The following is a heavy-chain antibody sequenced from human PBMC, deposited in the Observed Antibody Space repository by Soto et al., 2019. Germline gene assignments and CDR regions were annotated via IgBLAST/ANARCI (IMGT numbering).Heavy chain of an antibody. D-gene: IGHD6-6*01. CDR3: ARVGTKRIAARPDY. CDR1: GYTFTSYG. J-gene: IGHJ4*02. CDR2: ISAYSGNT. V-gene: IGHV1-18*04. Sequence: ASVKVSCKASGYTFTSYGISWVRQAPGQGLEWMGWISAYSGNTNYAQKLQGRVTMTTDTSTSTAYMELRSLRSDDTAVYYCARVGTKRIAARPDYWGQGTLVTVSS.